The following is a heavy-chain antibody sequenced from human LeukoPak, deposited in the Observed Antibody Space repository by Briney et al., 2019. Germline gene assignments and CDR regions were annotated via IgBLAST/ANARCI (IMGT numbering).Heavy chain of an antibody. J-gene: IGHJ6*03. CDR3: AMEPSNRYYTDV. CDR1: GYTFTTSY. V-gene: IGHV1-2*02. D-gene: IGHD1-14*01. Sequence: ASVKDSCKPSGYTFTTSYLHWVRPAPGPGLEWMGWINPKNGGTYYAQTFQGRFTMTRDTSIKTAFMELSGLTADYTAVYYCAMEPSNRYYTDVWGIGTTVTVSS. CDR2: INPKNGGT.